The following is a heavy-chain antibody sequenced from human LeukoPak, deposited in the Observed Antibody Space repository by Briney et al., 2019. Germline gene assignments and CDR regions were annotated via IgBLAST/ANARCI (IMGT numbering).Heavy chain of an antibody. J-gene: IGHJ4*02. CDR3: ANSEDTLYYDFWSGYLSPFDY. Sequence: PGGSLILSCAASGFTFSSYAMSWVRQAPGKGLEWVSAISGSGGSTYYADSVKGRFTISRDNSKNTLYLQMNSLRAEDTAVYYCANSEDTLYYDFWSGYLSPFDYWGQGTLVTVSS. V-gene: IGHV3-23*01. CDR2: ISGSGGST. CDR1: GFTFSSYA. D-gene: IGHD3-3*01.